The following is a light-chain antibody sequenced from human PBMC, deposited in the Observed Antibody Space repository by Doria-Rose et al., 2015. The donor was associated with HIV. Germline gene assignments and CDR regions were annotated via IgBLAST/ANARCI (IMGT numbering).Light chain of an antibody. CDR3: HQYNNWLT. V-gene: IGKV3-15*01. CDR2: GAS. Sequence: TQSPETLSVSPGESATLSCRASQSVSTDLAWYQHKPGQAPRLLIWGASTRATGIPARFSGSGSGTEFTRTISSLQSEDFAIYFCHQYNNWLTFGQGTRLDIK. J-gene: IGKJ5*01. CDR1: QSVSTD.